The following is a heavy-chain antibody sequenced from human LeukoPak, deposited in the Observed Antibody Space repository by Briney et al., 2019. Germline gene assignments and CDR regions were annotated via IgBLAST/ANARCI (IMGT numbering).Heavy chain of an antibody. Sequence: PGGSLRPSCAASGFTFSDYYMSWIRQAPGKGLEWVSYISSSGSTIYYADSVKGRFTISRDNAKNSLYLQMNSLRAEDTAVYYCARGGEDIVLMVYAIPLTPFDYWGQGTLVTVSS. D-gene: IGHD2-8*01. CDR2: ISSSGSTI. CDR1: GFTFSDYY. J-gene: IGHJ4*02. CDR3: ARGGEDIVLMVYAIPLTPFDY. V-gene: IGHV3-11*01.